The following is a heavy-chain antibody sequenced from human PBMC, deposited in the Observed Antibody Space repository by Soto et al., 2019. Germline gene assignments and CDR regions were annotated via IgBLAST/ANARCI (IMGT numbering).Heavy chain of an antibody. V-gene: IGHV6-1*01. J-gene: IGHJ6*02. CDR2: TYYRSKWYN. D-gene: IGHD6-13*01. Sequence: PSQTLSLTCAISGDRISSNSAAWNWIRQSPSRGLEWLGRTYYRSKWYNDYAVSVKSRITINPDTSKNQFSLQLNSVTPEDTAVYYCARGGIAAAYYYYYGMDVWGQGTTVTVSS. CDR3: ARGGIAAAYYYYYGMDV. CDR1: GDRISSNSAA.